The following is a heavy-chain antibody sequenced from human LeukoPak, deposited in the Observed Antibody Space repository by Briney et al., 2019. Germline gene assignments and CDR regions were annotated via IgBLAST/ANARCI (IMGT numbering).Heavy chain of an antibody. Sequence: GGSLRLSCAASGFPFYSYAMIWVRQPPGKGLKGVSSIFPSGGEIHYADSVRGRFTIPRDNSQSTLPLPMNHLKAEDTPIYSLSTSRQVLVPFESWGQGRLVSVCS. CDR2: IFPSGGEI. CDR3: STSRQVLVPFES. J-gene: IGHJ4*02. V-gene: IGHV3-23*01. D-gene: IGHD2-8*02. CDR1: GFPFYSYA.